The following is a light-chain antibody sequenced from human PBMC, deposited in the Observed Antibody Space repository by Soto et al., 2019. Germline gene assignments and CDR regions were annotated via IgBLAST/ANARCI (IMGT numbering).Light chain of an antibody. CDR2: GAS. CDR3: QQYDSSQT. CDR1: QSVSSSY. J-gene: IGKJ1*01. Sequence: EIVLTQSPATLSLSPGARAPLSCRASQSVSSSYLAWYQQNPGQAPRLLIYGASSRATGIPDRFSGSGSGTDFTLTISRLEPEDFAVYYCQQYDSSQTFGQGTKVDI. V-gene: IGKV3-20*01.